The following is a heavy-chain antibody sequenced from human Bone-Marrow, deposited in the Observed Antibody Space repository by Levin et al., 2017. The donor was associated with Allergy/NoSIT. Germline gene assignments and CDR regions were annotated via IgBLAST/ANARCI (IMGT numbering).Heavy chain of an antibody. J-gene: IGHJ5*02. D-gene: IGHD5-12*01. Sequence: SVKVSCKASGGTFSSYAISWVRQAPGQGLEWMGGIIPIFGTANYAQKFQGRVTITADESTSTAYMELSSLRSEDTAVYYCARKAETYSGYDSPDSGNWFDPWGQGTLVTVSS. CDR2: IIPIFGTA. CDR3: ARKAETYSGYDSPDSGNWFDP. CDR1: GGTFSSYA. V-gene: IGHV1-69*13.